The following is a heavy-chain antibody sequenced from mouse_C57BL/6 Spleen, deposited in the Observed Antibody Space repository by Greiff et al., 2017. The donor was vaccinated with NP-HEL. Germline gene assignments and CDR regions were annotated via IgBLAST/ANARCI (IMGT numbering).Heavy chain of an antibody. CDR3: AREGLRRSYYAMDY. V-gene: IGHV3-6*01. D-gene: IGHD2-2*01. CDR1: GYSITSGYY. Sequence: ESGPGLVKPSQSLSLTCSVTGYSITSGYYWNWIRQFPGNKLEWMGYISYDGSNNYNPSLKNPISITRDTSKNQFFLKLNAVTTEDTATYYCAREGLRRSYYAMDYWGQGTSVTVSS. J-gene: IGHJ4*01. CDR2: ISYDGSN.